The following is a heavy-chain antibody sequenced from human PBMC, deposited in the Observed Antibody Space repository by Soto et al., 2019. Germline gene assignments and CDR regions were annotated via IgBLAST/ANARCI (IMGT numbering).Heavy chain of an antibody. CDR2: IITIFGTV. CDR1: GGTLMSCA. CDR3: ARDSHPPALSGDIMRYDV. J-gene: IGHJ6*02. V-gene: IGHV1-69*13. D-gene: IGHD2-15*01. Sequence: GASVKVSCKASGGTLMSCAVSWVRQAPGKGLEWMGGIITIFGTVTYAPQFQDRVTLTADESTKTAYMGLRSCIFEETAGYYCARDSHPPALSGDIMRYDVWGQGATVTVSS.